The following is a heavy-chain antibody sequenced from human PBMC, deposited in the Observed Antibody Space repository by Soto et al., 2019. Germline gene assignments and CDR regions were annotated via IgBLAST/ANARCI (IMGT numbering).Heavy chain of an antibody. D-gene: IGHD3-22*01. CDR2: IYFRGTT. CDR1: CCSISSYY. CDR3: ARMNSYDTSGYPFDY. J-gene: IGHJ4*02. Sequence: SETLSHTCTFACCSISSYYWSWIRQPPEKGLEWIGYIYFRGTTNYNPALKSRVTMSADTSKNQFSLKLNSVTAADTAVYYCARMNSYDTSGYPFDYWGQGMMVTVS. V-gene: IGHV4-59*01.